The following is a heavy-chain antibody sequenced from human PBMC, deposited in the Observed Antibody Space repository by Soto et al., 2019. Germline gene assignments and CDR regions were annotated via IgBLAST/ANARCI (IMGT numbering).Heavy chain of an antibody. J-gene: IGHJ4*02. CDR2: SRNKAKSYTT. V-gene: IGHV3-72*01. CDR1: GFTLSDHY. Sequence: EVQLVESGGGLVQPGGSLRLSCAIFGFTLSDHYMDWIRQAPGQGLEWVGRSRNKAKSYTTDYAASVKGRVTISRDDSQNSLYLQLNSLKTEDTAVYYCARTTYGDRDYWGQGTLVTVSS. CDR3: ARTTYGDRDY. D-gene: IGHD4-17*01.